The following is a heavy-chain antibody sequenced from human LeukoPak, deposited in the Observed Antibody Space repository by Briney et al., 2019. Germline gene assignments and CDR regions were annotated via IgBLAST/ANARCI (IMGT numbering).Heavy chain of an antibody. Sequence: PGRSLRLSCAASGFTFSSYGMHWVRQAPGKGLEWVAVIWYDGSNKYYADSVKGRFTISRDNSKNTLYLQMNSLRAEDTAVYYCARGPRPTIFGVVSRMDVGGQGPTDTVP. CDR2: IWYDGSNK. D-gene: IGHD3-3*01. V-gene: IGHV3-33*01. CDR1: GFTFSSYG. J-gene: IGHJ6*02. CDR3: ARGPRPTIFGVVSRMDV.